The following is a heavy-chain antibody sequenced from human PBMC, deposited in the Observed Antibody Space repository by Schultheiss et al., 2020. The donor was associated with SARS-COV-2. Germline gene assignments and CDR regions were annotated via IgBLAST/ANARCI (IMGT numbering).Heavy chain of an antibody. V-gene: IGHV3-30*14. D-gene: IGHD6-19*01. CDR3: ARGFGSGWSYYFDY. Sequence: GGSLRLSCAASGFTFSSYAMHWVRQAPGKGLEWVAVISYDGSNKYYADSVKGRFTISRDNSKNTLYLQMNSLRAEDTAVYYCARGFGSGWSYYFDYWGQGTLVTVSS. CDR1: GFTFSSYA. J-gene: IGHJ4*02. CDR2: ISYDGSNK.